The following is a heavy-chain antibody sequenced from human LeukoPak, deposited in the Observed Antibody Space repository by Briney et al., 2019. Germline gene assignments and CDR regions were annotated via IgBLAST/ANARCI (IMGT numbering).Heavy chain of an antibody. Sequence: MSSETLSLTCTVSGGSISSYYWSWIRQPAGKGLEWIGRIYTSGSTNYNPSLKSRVTMSVDTSKNQFSLKLSSVTAADTAVYYCASQEGYYDFWSGFDYWGQGTLVTVSS. CDR2: IYTSGST. CDR1: GGSISSYY. J-gene: IGHJ4*02. V-gene: IGHV4-4*07. CDR3: ASQEGYYDFWSGFDY. D-gene: IGHD3-3*01.